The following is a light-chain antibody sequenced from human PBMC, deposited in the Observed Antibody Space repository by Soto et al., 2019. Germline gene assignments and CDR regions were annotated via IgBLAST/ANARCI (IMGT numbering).Light chain of an antibody. CDR1: QSISSY. Sequence: DIQMTQSPSSLSASVGDRVTITCRASQSISSYLNWYQQKPGKAPKLLIYAASSLQSGVPSRFSGSGSGTDFTLTISSLQAEDVATYYCQQSYSTLAFGGGTKVEIK. CDR3: QQSYSTLA. V-gene: IGKV1-39*01. J-gene: IGKJ4*01. CDR2: AAS.